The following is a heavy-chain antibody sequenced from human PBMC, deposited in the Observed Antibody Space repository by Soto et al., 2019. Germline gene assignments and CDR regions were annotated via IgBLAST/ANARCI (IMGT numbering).Heavy chain of an antibody. V-gene: IGHV1-8*01. J-gene: IGHJ4*02. CDR2: MNPNSGNT. CDR3: AGVPYDYIWGSETYYLDV. CDR1: GYTFTSYD. D-gene: IGHD3-16*01. Sequence: ASVKVSCKASGYTFTSYDINWVRQATGQGLEWMGWMNPNSGNTGYAQKFQGRVTMTRNTSISTDYMELSSLRSEDTAVYYCAGVPYDYIWGSETYYLDVWGQGTLVTVSS.